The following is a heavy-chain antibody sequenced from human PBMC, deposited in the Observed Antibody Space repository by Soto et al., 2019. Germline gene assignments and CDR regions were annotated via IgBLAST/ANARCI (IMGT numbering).Heavy chain of an antibody. D-gene: IGHD3-9*01. CDR1: GGSITSGGYY. V-gene: IGHV4-31*03. CDR2: IDYSGST. Sequence: SESLSLTCTVSGGSITSGGYYWSWIRQHPGKGLEWIGYIDYSGSTDYNPSLKSRVTISVDTSKNLFSLKVSSVTAADTAVYYCARAPRYFDILTGSYYFDYWGQGTLVTVSS. J-gene: IGHJ4*02. CDR3: ARAPRYFDILTGSYYFDY.